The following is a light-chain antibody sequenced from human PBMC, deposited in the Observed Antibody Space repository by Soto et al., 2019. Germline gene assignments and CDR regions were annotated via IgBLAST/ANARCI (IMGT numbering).Light chain of an antibody. J-gene: IGLJ1*01. V-gene: IGLV2-23*02. CDR1: SSDVGSYNL. CDR2: EVD. Sequence: QSALTQPASVSGSPGQSITISCTGTSSDVGSYNLVSWYQQHPGKAPKLMIHEVDKRPSGVSDRFSGSKSGNTASLTVSGLQAEDEADYYCSSYASATTYVFGTGTKLTVL. CDR3: SSYASATTYV.